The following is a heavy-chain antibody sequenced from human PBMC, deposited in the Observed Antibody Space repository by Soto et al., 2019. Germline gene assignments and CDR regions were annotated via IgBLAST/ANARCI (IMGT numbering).Heavy chain of an antibody. D-gene: IGHD1-26*01. CDR2: IYYRGST. Sequence: QVQLQESGPGLVKPSQTLSLNCTVSGGSISSGDYYWSSIRQPPGKGLEWTGYIYYRGSTYYNTSLKSRVTIPVDTSKNQFARKLSSVTASETAVYYCARVGWDPTRYFDYWGQGTLVAVST. CDR1: GGSISSGDYY. J-gene: IGHJ4*02. V-gene: IGHV4-30-4*01. CDR3: ARVGWDPTRYFDY.